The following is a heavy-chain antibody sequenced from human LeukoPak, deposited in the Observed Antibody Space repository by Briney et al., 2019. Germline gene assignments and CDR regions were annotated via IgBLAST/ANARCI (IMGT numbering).Heavy chain of an antibody. CDR2: ISSSSSYI. D-gene: IGHD1-26*01. J-gene: IGHJ4*02. Sequence: GGSLRLSCAASGFTFSSYSMNWVRQAPGKGLEWVSSISSSSSYIYYADSVKGRFTISRDNAKNSLYLQMSSLRAEDTAVYYCARVEQGDFDYWGQGTLVTVSS. CDR1: GFTFSSYS. V-gene: IGHV3-21*01. CDR3: ARVEQGDFDY.